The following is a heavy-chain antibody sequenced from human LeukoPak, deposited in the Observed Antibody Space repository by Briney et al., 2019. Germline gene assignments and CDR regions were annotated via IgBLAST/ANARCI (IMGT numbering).Heavy chain of an antibody. CDR3: ARGSPTGGDY. CDR2: ITPDGSSS. D-gene: IGHD2-15*01. V-gene: IGHV3-74*01. J-gene: IGHJ4*02. Sequence: GGSLRLSCAASGFTFSSYWMHWVRHAPGKGLVWVSRITPDGSSSSYADSVKGRFTISRDNAKNTPYLQMNSLSAEDTAVYYCARGSPTGGDYWGQGTLVTVTS. CDR1: GFTFSSYW.